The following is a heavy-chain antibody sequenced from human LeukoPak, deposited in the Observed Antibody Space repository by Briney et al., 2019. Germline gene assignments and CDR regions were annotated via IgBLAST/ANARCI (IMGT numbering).Heavy chain of an antibody. Sequence: KPSETLSLTCTVSGGSITSYYWSWIRQSAGKGPEWIGRIYSSGSTNYNPSLKSRITISRDTSKNEVSLNMRSVTAADTAVYYCARKRGYSSSWSLNYFDYWGQGTLVTVSS. CDR3: ARKRGYSSSWSLNYFDY. J-gene: IGHJ4*02. V-gene: IGHV4-4*07. CDR1: GGSITSYY. D-gene: IGHD6-13*01. CDR2: IYSSGST.